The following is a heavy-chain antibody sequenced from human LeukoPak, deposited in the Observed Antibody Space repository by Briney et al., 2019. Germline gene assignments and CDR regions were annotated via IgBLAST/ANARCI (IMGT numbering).Heavy chain of an antibody. CDR2: IYHSGST. D-gene: IGHD3-16*02. J-gene: IGHJ4*02. CDR3: ASGRGELSDY. Sequence: SETLSLTCAVSGGSISSGGYSWSWIRQPPGKGLEWIGYIYHSGSTYYNPSLKSRVTISVDTSKNQFSLKLSSVTAADTAVYYCASGRGELSDYWGQGTLVTVSS. V-gene: IGHV4-30-2*01. CDR1: GGSISSGGYS.